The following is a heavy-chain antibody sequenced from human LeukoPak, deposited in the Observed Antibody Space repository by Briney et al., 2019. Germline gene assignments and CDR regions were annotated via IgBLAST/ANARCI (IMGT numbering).Heavy chain of an antibody. CDR2: ISAYNGNT. CDR3: ARDPRGIAVAGIVYYYYGMDV. J-gene: IGHJ6*02. D-gene: IGHD6-19*01. Sequence: GASVKVSCKASGYTFTSYYMHWVRQAPGQGLEWMGWISAYNGNTNYAQKLQGRVTMTTDTSTSTAYMELRSLRSDDTAVYYCARDPRGIAVAGIVYYYYGMDVWGQGTTVTVSS. V-gene: IGHV1-18*04. CDR1: GYTFTSYY.